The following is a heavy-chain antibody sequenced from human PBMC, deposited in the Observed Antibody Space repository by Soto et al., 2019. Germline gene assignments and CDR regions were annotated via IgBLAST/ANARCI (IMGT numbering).Heavy chain of an antibody. D-gene: IGHD2-21*01. CDR3: ATLRDAYCGGDCYPDYYYYMDV. CDR1: GGSISSYY. J-gene: IGHJ6*03. Sequence: SETLSLTCTVSGGSISSYYWSWIRQPPGKGLEWIGEINYSGSTNYNPSLKSRVTISVDTSKNQFSLKLSSVTAADTAVYYCATLRDAYCGGDCYPDYYYYMDVWGKGTTVTVSS. V-gene: IGHV4-59*12. CDR2: INYSGST.